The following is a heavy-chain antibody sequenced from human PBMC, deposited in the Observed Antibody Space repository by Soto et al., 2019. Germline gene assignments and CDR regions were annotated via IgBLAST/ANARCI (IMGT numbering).Heavy chain of an antibody. CDR1: GGSISSSSYY. J-gene: IGHJ4*02. D-gene: IGHD3-22*01. Sequence: PSETLSLTCTVSGGSISSSSYYWGWIRQPPGKGLEWIGSIYYSGSTYYNPSLKSRVTISVDTSKNQFSLKLSSVTAADTAVYYCARQHYYDSSGYYYRFDYWGQGTLVTVSS. V-gene: IGHV4-39*01. CDR3: ARQHYYDSSGYYYRFDY. CDR2: IYYSGST.